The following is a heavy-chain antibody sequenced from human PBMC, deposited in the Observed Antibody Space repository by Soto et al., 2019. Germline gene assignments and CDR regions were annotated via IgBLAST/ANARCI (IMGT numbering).Heavy chain of an antibody. V-gene: IGHV3-33*06. D-gene: IGHD3-10*01. Sequence: PGGSLRLSCVASGFTFSSYGMHWVRQAPGKGLEWVAIIWHDGSDKYYADSVKGRFTISRDNSKNTLYLQMNSLRAEDTAVYYCAKRVVRGVIISFWYGMDVWGQGTTVTVSS. CDR3: AKRVVRGVIISFWYGMDV. J-gene: IGHJ6*02. CDR2: IWHDGSDK. CDR1: GFTFSSYG.